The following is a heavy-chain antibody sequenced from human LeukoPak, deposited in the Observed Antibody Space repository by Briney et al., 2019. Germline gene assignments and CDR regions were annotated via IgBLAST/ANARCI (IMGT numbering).Heavy chain of an antibody. V-gene: IGHV3-48*04. Sequence: PGGSLRLSCAASGFTFSSYGMSWVRQAPGKGLEWVSNIGLSDATTYYADSVKGRFTISRDNAKNSLYLQMNSLRAEDTAVYYCARTYNPGIAVAGVDYWGQGTLVTVSS. CDR1: GFTFSSYG. J-gene: IGHJ4*02. CDR3: ARTYNPGIAVAGVDY. D-gene: IGHD6-19*01. CDR2: IGLSDATT.